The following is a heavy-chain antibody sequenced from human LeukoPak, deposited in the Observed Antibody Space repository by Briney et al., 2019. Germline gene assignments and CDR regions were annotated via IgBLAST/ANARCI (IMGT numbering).Heavy chain of an antibody. CDR1: GFTFSSYG. V-gene: IGHV3-30*02. J-gene: IGHJ3*02. D-gene: IGHD3-3*01. Sequence: PGGSLRLTCAASGFTFSSYGMHWVRQAPGKGLEWVAVIWYDGSNKYYADSVKGRFTISRDNSKNTLYLQMNSLRAEDTAVYYCAKAIRFLEWLFADDAFDIWGQGTMVTVSS. CDR2: IWYDGSNK. CDR3: AKAIRFLEWLFADDAFDI.